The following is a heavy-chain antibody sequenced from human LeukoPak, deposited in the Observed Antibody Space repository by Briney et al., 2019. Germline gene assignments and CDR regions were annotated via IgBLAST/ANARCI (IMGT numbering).Heavy chain of an antibody. V-gene: IGHV1-69*13. D-gene: IGHD1-1*01. CDR1: GGTFSSYA. CDR2: IIPIFGTA. J-gene: IGHJ6*02. Sequence: ASVKVSCKASGGTFSSYAISWVRQAPGQGLEWMGGIIPIFGTANYAQKFQGRVTITADESTSTAYMELSSLRSDDTAVYYCARTGTTGYYYYGMDVWGQGTTVTVSS. CDR3: ARTGTTGYYYYGMDV.